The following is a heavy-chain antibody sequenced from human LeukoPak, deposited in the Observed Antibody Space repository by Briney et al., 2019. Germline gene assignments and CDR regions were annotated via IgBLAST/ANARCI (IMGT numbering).Heavy chain of an antibody. CDR3: ARSIAAGGTLDFDY. D-gene: IGHD6-13*01. J-gene: IGHJ4*02. Sequence: GGSLRLSCAASGFTFSSYSMNWVRQAPGKGLEWVSSISSSSSYIYYADSVKGRFTISRDKAKNSLYLQMNSLRAEDTAVYSCARSIAAGGTLDFDYWGQGTLVTVSS. CDR2: ISSSSSYI. V-gene: IGHV3-21*01. CDR1: GFTFSSYS.